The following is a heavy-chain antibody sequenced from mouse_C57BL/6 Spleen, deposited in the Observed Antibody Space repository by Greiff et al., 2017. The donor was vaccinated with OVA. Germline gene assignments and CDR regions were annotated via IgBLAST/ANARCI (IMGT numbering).Heavy chain of an antibody. Sequence: QVQLQQPGAELVMPGASVKLSCKASGYTFTSYWMHWVKQRPGQGLEWIGEIDPADSYTNYNQKLKGKSTLTVDTSSSTAYMQLSRLASEDSAVYYCASRIYSGAMDYWGQGTSVTVSS. J-gene: IGHJ4*01. CDR3: ASRIYSGAMDY. D-gene: IGHD1-1*01. CDR2: IDPADSYT. CDR1: GYTFTSYW. V-gene: IGHV1-69*01.